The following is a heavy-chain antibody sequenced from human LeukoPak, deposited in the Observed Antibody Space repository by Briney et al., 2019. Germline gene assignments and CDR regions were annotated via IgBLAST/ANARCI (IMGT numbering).Heavy chain of an antibody. CDR2: LYSDGST. CDR1: GFIVSTNY. J-gene: IGHJ3*02. D-gene: IGHD2/OR15-2a*01. V-gene: IGHV3-66*01. Sequence: QTGGSLRLSCAASGFIVSTNYMSWVRQAPGKGLEWVSVLYSDGSTYYADSVKGRFTISRDNSKNTLSLQMNSLRAEDTAVYYCARDRATGFSDALDIWGQGTMVIVSS. CDR3: ARDRATGFSDALDI.